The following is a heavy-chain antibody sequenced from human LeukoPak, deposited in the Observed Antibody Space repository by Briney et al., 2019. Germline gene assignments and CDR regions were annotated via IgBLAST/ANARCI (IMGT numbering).Heavy chain of an antibody. CDR3: AKDERAIVGAFDY. J-gene: IGHJ4*02. CDR1: GFTFSSYA. Sequence: AGSLRLSCAASGFTFSSYAMSWVRQAPGKGLEWVSAISGSGGSTYYADSVKGRFTISRDNSKNTLYLQMNSLRAEDTAVYYCAKDERAIVGAFDYWGQGTLVTVSS. D-gene: IGHD1-26*01. CDR2: ISGSGGST. V-gene: IGHV3-23*01.